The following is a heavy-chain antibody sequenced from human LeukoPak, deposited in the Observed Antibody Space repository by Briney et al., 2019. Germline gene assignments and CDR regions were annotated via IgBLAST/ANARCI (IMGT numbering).Heavy chain of an antibody. CDR2: IYYSGST. CDR3: ARGAAAARGRSLGKFDP. CDR1: GGSISSSSYY. V-gene: IGHV4-39*07. D-gene: IGHD6-13*01. Sequence: SETLSLTCTVSGGSISSSSYYWGWIRQPPGKGLEWIGSIYYSGSTYYNPSLKSRVTISVDTSKNQFSLKLSSVTAADTAVYYCARGAAAARGRSLGKFDPWGQGTLVTVSS. J-gene: IGHJ5*02.